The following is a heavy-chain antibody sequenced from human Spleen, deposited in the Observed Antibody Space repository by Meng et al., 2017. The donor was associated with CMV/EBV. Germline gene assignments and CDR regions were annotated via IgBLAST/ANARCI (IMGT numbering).Heavy chain of an antibody. Sequence: ASVKVSCKASGYTFTRYGISWVRQAPGQGPEWMGWISADNGETNYAQKFQGRVTMTTDTSTNTAYMELRSLRSDDTAVYYCAREGYGDDYYYYGMDVWGQGTTVTVSS. V-gene: IGHV1-18*01. J-gene: IGHJ6*02. CDR2: ISADNGET. CDR3: AREGYGDDYYYYGMDV. CDR1: GYTFTRYG. D-gene: IGHD4-17*01.